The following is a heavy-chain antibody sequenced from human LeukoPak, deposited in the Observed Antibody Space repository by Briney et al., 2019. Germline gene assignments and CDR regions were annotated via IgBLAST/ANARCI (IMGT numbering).Heavy chain of an antibody. CDR2: INHSGST. J-gene: IGHJ6*02. CDR3: ASGKYYYYGMDV. V-gene: IGHV4-34*01. Sequence: SETLSLTCTVSGGSISSYSWSWIRQPPGKGLEWIGEINHSGSTNYNPSLKSRVTISVDTSKNQFSLKLSSVTAADTAVYYCASGKYYYYGMDVWGQGTTVTVSS. CDR1: GGSISSYS.